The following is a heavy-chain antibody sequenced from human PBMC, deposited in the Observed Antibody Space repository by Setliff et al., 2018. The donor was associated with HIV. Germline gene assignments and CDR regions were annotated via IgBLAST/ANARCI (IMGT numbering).Heavy chain of an antibody. CDR3: ARGSLLGYFDWLFPD. V-gene: IGHV1-69*05. CDR1: GGTFSSYA. Sequence: SVKVSCKASGGTFSSYAISWVRQAPGQGLEWMGGIIPIFGTANYAQKFQGRVTITTDESTSTAYMELSSLRSEDTAVYYCARGSLLGYFDWLFPDWGQGTLVTVS. D-gene: IGHD3-9*01. J-gene: IGHJ4*02. CDR2: IIPIFGTA.